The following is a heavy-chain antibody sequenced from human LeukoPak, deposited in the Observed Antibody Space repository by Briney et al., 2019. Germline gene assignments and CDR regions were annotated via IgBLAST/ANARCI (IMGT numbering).Heavy chain of an antibody. Sequence: GGSLRLSCAASGFTFSAYSMSWVRQAPGKGLEWVSAIRGSGGDTYYADSVKGRFTISRDNSKNTLYLQMNSLRAEDTAVYYCAKGRDIVVVPVDYWGQGTLVTVSS. CDR2: IRGSGGDT. V-gene: IGHV3-23*01. J-gene: IGHJ4*02. CDR3: AKGRDIVVVPVDY. CDR1: GFTFSAYS. D-gene: IGHD2-2*01.